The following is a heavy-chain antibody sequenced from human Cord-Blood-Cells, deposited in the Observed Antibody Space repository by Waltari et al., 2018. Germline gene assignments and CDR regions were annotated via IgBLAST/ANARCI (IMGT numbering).Heavy chain of an antibody. J-gene: IGHJ2*01. Sequence: QVQLVQSGAEVKKPGSSVKVSCTASGGTFSSYAISWVRQAPGQGLEWMGGIIPIFGTANYAQKFQGRVTITADESTSTAYMELSSLRSEDTTVYYCARDWEYSSSSWYFDLWGRGTLVTVSS. D-gene: IGHD6-6*01. V-gene: IGHV1-69*01. CDR3: ARDWEYSSSSWYFDL. CDR1: GGTFSSYA. CDR2: IIPIFGTA.